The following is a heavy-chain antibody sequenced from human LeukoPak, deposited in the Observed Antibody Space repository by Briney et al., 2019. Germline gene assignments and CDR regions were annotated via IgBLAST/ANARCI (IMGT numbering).Heavy chain of an antibody. CDR3: ARGDHFTGYLQYYFDQ. D-gene: IGHD3-9*01. CDR1: GFSFSDYG. V-gene: IGHV3-30*03. CDR2: ISYNGGHK. J-gene: IGHJ4*02. Sequence: GRSLRLSCAASGFSFSDYGMHWVRQAPVKGLEWVALISYNGGHKYYRDSVKGRFTISRNNSNNTLFLQMNDLSAEDLAVYYCARGDHFTGYLQYYFDQWGQGTLVTVSS.